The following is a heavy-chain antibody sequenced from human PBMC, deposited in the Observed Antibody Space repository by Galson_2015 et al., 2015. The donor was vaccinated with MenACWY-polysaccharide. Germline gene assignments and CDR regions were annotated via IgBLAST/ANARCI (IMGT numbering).Heavy chain of an antibody. V-gene: IGHV3-23*01. CDR1: GFTFSSYA. D-gene: IGHD5-18*01. J-gene: IGHJ6*02. CDR2: ISASGRST. Sequence: SLRLSCAASGFTFSSYAMTWVRQAPGKGLEWVSTISASGRSTFYADSVKGRFTISRDNSKNTLYLQLNSLRAEDTSVYYCAKVHSYAYGYCFYWVDSRGQVTTAIVSS. CDR3: AKVHSYAYGYCFYWVDS.